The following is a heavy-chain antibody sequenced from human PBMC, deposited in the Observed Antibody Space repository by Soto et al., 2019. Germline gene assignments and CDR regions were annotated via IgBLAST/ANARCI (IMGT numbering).Heavy chain of an antibody. Sequence: GGSLRLSCAASGFTFSSYWMSWVRQAPGKGLEWVANIKQDGSEKYYVDSVKGRFTISRDNAKNSLYLQMNSLRAEDTAVYYCARDGRRLRYFDWLDAFDIWGQGTMVTVSS. V-gene: IGHV3-7*01. J-gene: IGHJ3*02. CDR3: ARDGRRLRYFDWLDAFDI. CDR1: GFTFSSYW. CDR2: IKQDGSEK. D-gene: IGHD3-9*01.